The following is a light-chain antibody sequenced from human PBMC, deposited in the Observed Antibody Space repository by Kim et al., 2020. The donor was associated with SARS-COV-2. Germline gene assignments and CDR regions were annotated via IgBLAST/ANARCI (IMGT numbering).Light chain of an antibody. CDR2: QDS. J-gene: IGLJ1*01. Sequence: YELTQPPSVSVSPGQTASITCSGDKLGDKYACWYQQKPGQSPVLVIYQDSKRPSGIPERFSGSNSGNTATLTISGTQAMDEADYYCQAWDSRTYVFGTGT. CDR3: QAWDSRTYV. V-gene: IGLV3-1*01. CDR1: KLGDKY.